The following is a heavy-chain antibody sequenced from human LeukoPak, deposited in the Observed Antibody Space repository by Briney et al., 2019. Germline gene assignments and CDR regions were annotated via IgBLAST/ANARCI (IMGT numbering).Heavy chain of an antibody. D-gene: IGHD5-24*01. CDR3: ARAISRDGYNDPFDY. V-gene: IGHV1-18*01. CDR1: GYTFTSYG. Sequence: ASVKVSCKASGYTFTSYGISWVRQAPGQGLEWMGWISAYNDNTNYAQELQGRVTMTTDTSTSTAYMELRSLRSDDTAVYYCARAISRDGYNDPFDYWGQGSLVTVSS. CDR2: ISAYNDNT. J-gene: IGHJ4*02.